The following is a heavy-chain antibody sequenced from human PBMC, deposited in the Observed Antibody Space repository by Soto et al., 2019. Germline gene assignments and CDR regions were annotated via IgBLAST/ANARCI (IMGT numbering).Heavy chain of an antibody. CDR1: GFTFTSYW. Sequence: EVQLVESGGGLVQPGGSLRLSCAASGFTFTSYWMHWVRQAPGKGLVWVSSINSDESSTTYADSVKGRFTISRDNARNTLYLQMNSLRAEDTAVYYCARVGVGSYNWFDPWGQGTLVTVSS. CDR2: INSDESST. V-gene: IGHV3-74*01. J-gene: IGHJ5*02. CDR3: ARVGVGSYNWFDP. D-gene: IGHD2-15*01.